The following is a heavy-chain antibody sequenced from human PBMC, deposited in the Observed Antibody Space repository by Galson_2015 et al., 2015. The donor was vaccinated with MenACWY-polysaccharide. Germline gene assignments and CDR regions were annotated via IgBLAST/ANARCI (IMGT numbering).Heavy chain of an antibody. CDR1: GFTFSTYS. CDR3: ARVVYSSRTFGS. J-gene: IGHJ4*02. CDR2: VWYGGGTI. D-gene: IGHD2-2*01. Sequence: SLRLSCAASGFTFSTYSMHWVRQAPGKGLEWVSSVWYGGGTIYYADSVKGRFTISRDNSQSSLYLQLNSLRDEDTAVYYCARVVYSSRTFGSWGQGTLVTVSS. V-gene: IGHV3-48*02.